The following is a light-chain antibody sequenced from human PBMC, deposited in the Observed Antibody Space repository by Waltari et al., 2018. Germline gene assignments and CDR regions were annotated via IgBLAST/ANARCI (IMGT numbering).Light chain of an antibody. Sequence: SCKLAQGPTPTVALGRTDTISCLGDSPSKHYGTWYTVRPRQAPFPLLDGDNVRPSGVPDAFSGSQSAMLADLTITGAQAADQADYYCSSGDITQTWLVGGGTTLTV. V-gene: IGLV3-19*01. CDR2: GDN. CDR1: SPSKHY. CDR3: SSGDITQTWL. J-gene: IGLJ3*02.